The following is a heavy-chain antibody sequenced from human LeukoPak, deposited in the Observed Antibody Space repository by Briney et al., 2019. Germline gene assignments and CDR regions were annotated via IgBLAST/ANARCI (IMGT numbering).Heavy chain of an antibody. CDR3: ARDPTTVTKGFDI. Sequence: SETLSLTCTVSGGSISNHYWTWIRQPPGKGLEWIGYISYSGSTNYKPSLRSRVSISIDTSNNQISLRLSPVTAADTAVYYCARDPTTVTKGFDIWGLGTMVTVSP. CDR2: ISYSGST. J-gene: IGHJ3*02. D-gene: IGHD4-17*01. CDR1: GGSISNHY. V-gene: IGHV4-59*11.